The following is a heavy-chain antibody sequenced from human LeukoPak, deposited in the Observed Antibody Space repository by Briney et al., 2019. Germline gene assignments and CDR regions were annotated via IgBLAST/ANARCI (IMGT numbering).Heavy chain of an antibody. Sequence: GESLRISRKGSGYSFTSYWISWVRQMPGKGLEWMGRIDPSDSYTNYSPSFQGHVTISADKSISTAYLQWSSLKASDTAMYYCARTTTDYYDSSGYYSDYWGQGTLVTVSS. CDR3: ARTTTDYYDSSGYYSDY. D-gene: IGHD3-22*01. CDR1: GYSFTSYW. J-gene: IGHJ4*02. CDR2: IDPSDSYT. V-gene: IGHV5-10-1*01.